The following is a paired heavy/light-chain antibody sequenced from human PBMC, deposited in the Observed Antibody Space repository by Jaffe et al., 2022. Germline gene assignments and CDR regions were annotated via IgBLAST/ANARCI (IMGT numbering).Light chain of an antibody. CDR3: NSRDSRV. CDR2: GKN. Sequence: SSELTQDPAVSVALGQTVRITCQGDSLRSYYASWYQQKPGQAPVLVIYGKNNRPSGIPDRFSGSSSGNTASLTITGAQAEDEADYYCNSRDSRVFGGGTKLTVL. V-gene: IGLV3-19*01. J-gene: IGLJ3*02. CDR1: SLRSYY.
Heavy chain of an antibody. J-gene: IGHJ4*02. V-gene: IGHV4-34*01. Sequence: QVQLQQWGAGLLKPSETLSLTCAVYGGSFSGYYWSWIRQPPGKGLEWIGEINHSGSTNYNPSLKSRVTISVDTSKNQFSLKLSSVTAADTAVYYCARGTVCRAGASCPMGRFYYFDYWGQGTLVTVSS. CDR2: INHSGST. CDR3: ARGTVCRAGASCPMGRFYYFDY. CDR1: GGSFSGYY. D-gene: IGHD2-2*01.